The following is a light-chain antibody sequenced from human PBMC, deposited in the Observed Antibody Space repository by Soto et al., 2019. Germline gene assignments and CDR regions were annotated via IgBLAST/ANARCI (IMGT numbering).Light chain of an antibody. CDR2: GAS. Sequence: ETVMTQSPPTLSVSPGERATLSCRASQTVLSNVAWYQQKPGQAPRLVTYGASTRATGIPARFTGSGSGTEFTLTISSLQSEDFAVYYCQQYNNWPITSGQGTRLEIK. CDR1: QTVLSN. CDR3: QQYNNWPIT. J-gene: IGKJ5*01. V-gene: IGKV3-15*01.